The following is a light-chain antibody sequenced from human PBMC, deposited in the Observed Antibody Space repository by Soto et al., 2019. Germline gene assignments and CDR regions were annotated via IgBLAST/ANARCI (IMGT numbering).Light chain of an antibody. V-gene: IGKV3-20*01. CDR2: GAS. CDR1: QSVTSDY. Sequence: EVVVTQSPGTLSLSPGERATLSCRASQSVTSDYLAWYQQKPGQSPRLLMSGASRRATGVPDRFSGSGSGTDFTLTISRLEPEDFAVYYCQQHGSSRTFGQGTKVEIK. J-gene: IGKJ1*01. CDR3: QQHGSSRT.